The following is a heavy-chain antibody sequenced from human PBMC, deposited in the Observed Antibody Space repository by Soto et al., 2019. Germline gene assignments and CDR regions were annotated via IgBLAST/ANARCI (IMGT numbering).Heavy chain of an antibody. J-gene: IGHJ6*02. Sequence: ASVKVSCKASGYTFTSYGISWVRQAPGQGLEWMGWISAYNGKTNYAQKLQGRVTMTTDTSTSTAYMELRSLRSDDTAVYYCARDKRREAVAGKYYYYNMDVWGQGTTVTVSS. D-gene: IGHD6-19*01. V-gene: IGHV1-18*01. CDR2: ISAYNGKT. CDR3: ARDKRREAVAGKYYYYNMDV. CDR1: GYTFTSYG.